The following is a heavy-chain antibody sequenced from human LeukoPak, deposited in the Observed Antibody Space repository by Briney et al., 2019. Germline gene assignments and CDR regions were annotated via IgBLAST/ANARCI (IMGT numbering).Heavy chain of an antibody. CDR1: GFTFSSYG. CDR3: AKGQRAFDI. V-gene: IGHV3-30*18. Sequence: PGGSLRLSCAASGFTFSSYGMHWVRQAPGKGLEWVAVISYDGNNKYHVDSVKGRFTISRDNSKNTLYLQMNSLRAEDTAVYYCAKGQRAFDIWGQGTMVTVSS. J-gene: IGHJ3*02. CDR2: ISYDGNNK.